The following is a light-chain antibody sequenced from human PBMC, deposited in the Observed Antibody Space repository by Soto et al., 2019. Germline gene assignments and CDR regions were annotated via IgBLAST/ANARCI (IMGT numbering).Light chain of an antibody. CDR3: QQFNSYPLT. CDR2: DAS. J-gene: IGKJ4*01. CDR1: QGISSA. V-gene: IGKV1-13*02. Sequence: AIQLTQSPSSLSASVGDRVTITCRASQGISSALAWYQQKPGKAPKLLIYDASSLESGVPSRFSGSGSGTDFTLTFSSLQPEDFANYYCQQFNSYPLTFGGGTKVEIK.